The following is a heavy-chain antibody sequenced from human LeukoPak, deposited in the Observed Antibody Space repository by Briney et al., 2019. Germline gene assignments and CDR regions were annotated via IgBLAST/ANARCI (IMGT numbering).Heavy chain of an antibody. CDR2: ISSSMISI. CDR3: ARVYDVLTGGFDH. V-gene: IGHV3-21*01. J-gene: IGHJ4*02. CDR1: GFTFRRYD. D-gene: IGHD3-9*01. Sequence: TGGSLRLSCASSGFTFRRYDMNWVRQAPGKGLEWVSFISSSMISIHYADSVQGRFTISRDNARNILYLQMNSPRAEDTAVYYCARVYDVLTGGFDHWGQGALVTVSS.